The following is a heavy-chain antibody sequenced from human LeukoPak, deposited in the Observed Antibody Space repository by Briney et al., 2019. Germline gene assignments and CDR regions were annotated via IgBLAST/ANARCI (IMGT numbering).Heavy chain of an antibody. J-gene: IGHJ5*02. Sequence: SETLSLTCTVSGGSISSYYWSWIRQPAGKGLEWIGRIYTSGSTNYNPSLKSRVTMSVDTSKNQFSLKLSSVTGADTAVYYCARDSPYYDFWSVAEWFDPWGRGTLVTVSS. D-gene: IGHD3-3*01. CDR2: IYTSGST. CDR3: ARDSPYYDFWSVAEWFDP. V-gene: IGHV4-4*07. CDR1: GGSISSYY.